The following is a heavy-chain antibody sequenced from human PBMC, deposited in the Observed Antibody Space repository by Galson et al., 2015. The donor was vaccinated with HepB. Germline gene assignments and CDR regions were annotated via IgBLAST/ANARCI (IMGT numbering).Heavy chain of an antibody. CDR3: ARGGGGYCLGA. CDR1: GYTFTDHY. D-gene: IGHD2-15*01. V-gene: IGHV1-2*02. J-gene: IGHJ5*02. Sequence: SVKVSCKASGYTFTDHYFHWVRQAPGQGLEWMGWFNPKGGDTKYEQNFQGRVSMTRDTSVSLVSMELSSLRSDDTAVYYCARGGGGYCLGAWGQGTLVIVSA. CDR2: FNPKGGDT.